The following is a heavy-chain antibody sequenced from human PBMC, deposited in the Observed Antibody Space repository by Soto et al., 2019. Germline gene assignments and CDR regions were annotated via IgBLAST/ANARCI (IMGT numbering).Heavy chain of an antibody. V-gene: IGHV1-3*01. CDR2: LNGGTGQT. CDR1: GYTFSTYG. D-gene: IGHD3-22*01. Sequence: GASVKVSCKASGYTFSTYGMHWVRQAPGQSLEWMGWLNGGTGQTRYSQRFQDRVIITRDTSASTGYMELSSLRAEDTAVYYCARDHRPSYYDSSGYYLYYYYGMDVWGQGTTVTVSS. CDR3: ARDHRPSYYDSSGYYLYYYYGMDV. J-gene: IGHJ6*02.